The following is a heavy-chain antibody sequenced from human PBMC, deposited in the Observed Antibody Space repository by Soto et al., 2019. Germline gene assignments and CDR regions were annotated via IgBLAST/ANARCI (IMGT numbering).Heavy chain of an antibody. CDR1: GGSVSSGSYY. D-gene: IGHD5-12*01. J-gene: IGHJ6*03. CDR2: IYYSGST. CDR3: ARISVASRYMDV. V-gene: IGHV4-39*01. Sequence: SETLSLACTVSGGSVSSGSYYWSWIRQPPGKGLEWIGYIYYSGSTYYSPSLKSRVTISGDTSKKQISLRLSSVTAADTAVYYCARISVASRYMDVWGKGSTVTVSS.